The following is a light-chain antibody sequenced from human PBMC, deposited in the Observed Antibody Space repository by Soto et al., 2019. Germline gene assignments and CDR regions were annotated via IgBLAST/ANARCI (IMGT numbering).Light chain of an antibody. J-gene: IGLJ2*01. CDR3: SSYAGSNEV. CDR2: EVS. V-gene: IGLV2-8*01. Sequence: QSALTQPPSASGSPGQSGTISCTGTSSDVGGYNYVSWYQQHPGKAPKLMIYEVSKRPSGVPDRFSGSKSGNTASLTVSGRQAEDEADYYCSSYAGSNEVFGGGTKLTVL. CDR1: SSDVGGYNY.